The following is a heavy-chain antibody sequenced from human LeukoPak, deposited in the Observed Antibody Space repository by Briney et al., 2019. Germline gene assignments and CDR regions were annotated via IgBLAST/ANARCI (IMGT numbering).Heavy chain of an antibody. CDR1: GYTLTELS. D-gene: IGHD2-8*01. CDR3: ATDKGIRMKYAFDI. V-gene: IGHV1-24*01. CDR2: FDPEDGET. J-gene: IGHJ3*02. Sequence: GASVKVSCKVSGYTLTELSMHWVRQAPGKGLEWMGGFDPEDGETIYAQKFQGRVTMTEDTSTGTAYMELSSLRSEDTAVYYCATDKGIRMKYAFDIWGQGTMVTVSS.